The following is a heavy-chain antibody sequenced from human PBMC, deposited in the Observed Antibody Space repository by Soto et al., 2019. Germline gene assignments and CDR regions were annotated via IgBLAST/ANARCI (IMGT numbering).Heavy chain of an antibody. CDR2: INHSGST. CDR1: GGSFSGYY. Sequence: QVQLQQWGAGLLKPSETLSLTCAVYGGSFSGYYWSWIRQPPGKGLEWIGEINHSGSTNYNPSLKSRVTISVDTSKNQFSLKLSAVTAADTAVYYCARGPKFNGSGSYYNVGDYWGQGNLGTVSS. CDR3: ARGPKFNGSGSYYNVGDY. J-gene: IGHJ4*02. D-gene: IGHD3-10*01. V-gene: IGHV4-34*01.